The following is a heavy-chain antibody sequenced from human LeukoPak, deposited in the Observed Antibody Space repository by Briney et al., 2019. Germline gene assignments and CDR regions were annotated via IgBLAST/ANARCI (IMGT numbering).Heavy chain of an antibody. Sequence: SETLSLTCTVSGGSISSHYWSWIRQPPGKGLEWLGDIYYSGSTNYNPSLKTRVTISVDTSKNQFSLKQSSVTAADTAVYYCARDNRSLDRWGQGSLVTVSS. D-gene: IGHD6-13*01. CDR2: IYYSGST. CDR3: ARDNRSLDR. CDR1: GGSISSHY. V-gene: IGHV4-59*11. J-gene: IGHJ5*02.